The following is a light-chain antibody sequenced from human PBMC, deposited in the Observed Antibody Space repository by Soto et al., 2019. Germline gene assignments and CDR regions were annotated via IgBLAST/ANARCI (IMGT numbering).Light chain of an antibody. CDR3: QQRKNWPEFT. Sequence: EIVLTQSPATLSLSPGERATLSCRASQSVSSSLVWYQQKRGQAPRLLIYDASNRDTGIPARFSGSGSGTDFTLTINSLEPEDFPVYYCQQRKNWPEFTFGPGTKVDIK. CDR2: DAS. V-gene: IGKV3-11*01. J-gene: IGKJ3*01. CDR1: QSVSSS.